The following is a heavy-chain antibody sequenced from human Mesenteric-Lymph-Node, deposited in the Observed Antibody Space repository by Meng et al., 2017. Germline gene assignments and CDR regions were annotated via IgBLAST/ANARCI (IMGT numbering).Heavy chain of an antibody. D-gene: IGHD3-10*01. CDR2: ISSGGSTR. J-gene: IGHJ4*02. V-gene: IGHV3-48*03. CDR3: ARYSYGSGSYYYFDY. CDR1: GFTFGSYE. Sequence: GESLKISCAASGFTFGSYEMNWVRQAPGKGLEWLSYISSGGSTRYNADSVKGRFTISRDNAKNSLYLQMNSLRAEDTAVYYCARYSYGSGSYYYFDYWGQGTLVTVSS.